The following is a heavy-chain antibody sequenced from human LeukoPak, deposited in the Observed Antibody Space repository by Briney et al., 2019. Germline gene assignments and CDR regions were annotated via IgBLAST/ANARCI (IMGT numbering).Heavy chain of an antibody. J-gene: IGHJ3*02. CDR3: ARGWYYYDSSGYGTPHDAFDI. CDR2: ISSSSSYI. V-gene: IGHV3-21*01. D-gene: IGHD3-22*01. Sequence: GGSLRLSCAASGFTFDDYAMHWVRQAPGKGLEWVSSISSSSSYIYYADSVKGRFTISRDNAKNSLYLQMNSLRAEDTAVYYCARGWYYYDSSGYGTPHDAFDIWGQGTMVTVSS. CDR1: GFTFDDYA.